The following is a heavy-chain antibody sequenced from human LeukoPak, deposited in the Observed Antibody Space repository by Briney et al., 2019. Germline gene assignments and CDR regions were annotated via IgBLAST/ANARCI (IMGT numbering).Heavy chain of an antibody. CDR1: GFTFSRSI. V-gene: IGHV3-21*01. Sequence: GGSLRLSCAASGFTFSRSIMNWVRQAPGKDLEWVSYISGSSSYIYYADSAKGRFTISRDNAKNSLYLQINSLRVEDTALYFCTRDLYRRQHLGLIDSWGQGTLVTVSS. J-gene: IGHJ4*02. D-gene: IGHD2-8*01. CDR3: TRDLYRRQHLGLIDS. CDR2: ISGSSSYI.